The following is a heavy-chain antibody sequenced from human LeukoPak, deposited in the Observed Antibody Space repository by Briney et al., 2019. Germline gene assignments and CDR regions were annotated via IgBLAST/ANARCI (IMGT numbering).Heavy chain of an antibody. CDR3: ARESSGWPIDY. J-gene: IGHJ4*02. D-gene: IGHD6-19*01. V-gene: IGHV4-38-2*02. CDR1: GYSISSGYS. CDR2: IYHSGST. Sequence: PSETLSLTCTVSGYSISSGYSWGWIRQPPGKGLEWIGSIYHSGSTYYNRSLKSRVTISVDTSKNQFSLKLSSVTAGDTAVYYCARESSGWPIDYWGQGTLVTVSS.